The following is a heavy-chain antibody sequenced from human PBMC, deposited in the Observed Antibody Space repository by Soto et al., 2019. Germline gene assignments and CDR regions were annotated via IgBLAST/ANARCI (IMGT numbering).Heavy chain of an antibody. J-gene: IGHJ4*02. CDR1: GFTFSHYG. D-gene: IGHD3-10*01. CDR3: AHDLSRGPMGMSLGS. Sequence: QVQLVESGGGVAQPGMSLRLSCAASGFTFSHYGIHWVRQAPGKGLEWLAVISYDGSNKHYADSVKGRFTVSRDNSKNTLYLQMTRLRIDDTAVYYCAHDLSRGPMGMSLGSLGQGTLVTVSS. V-gene: IGHV3-30*18. CDR2: ISYDGSNK.